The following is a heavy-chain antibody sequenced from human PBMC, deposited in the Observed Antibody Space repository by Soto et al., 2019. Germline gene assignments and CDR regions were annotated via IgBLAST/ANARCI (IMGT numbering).Heavy chain of an antibody. CDR1: GGSISSGGYY. D-gene: IGHD3-16*01. CDR2: IYYSGST. V-gene: IGHV4-61*08. J-gene: IGHJ5*02. Sequence: PSETLSLTCTVSGGSISSGGYYWSWIRQHPGKGLEWIGYIYYSGSTYYNPSLKSRVTISVDTSKNQFSLKLSSVTAAATAVYYCARLGGGNWFDPWGQGTLVTVSS. CDR3: ARLGGGNWFDP.